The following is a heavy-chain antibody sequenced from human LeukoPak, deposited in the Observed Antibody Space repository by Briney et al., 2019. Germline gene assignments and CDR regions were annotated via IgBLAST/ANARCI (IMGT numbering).Heavy chain of an antibody. CDR3: ARRFRTSASGILHHDAYDI. V-gene: IGHV4-4*09. J-gene: IGHJ3*02. Sequence: PSEILSLTCTVSGGSITDHFWGWIRHTPGMGLEWIGHIYGSPTYNPSLKSRVTISDDTSENQIFLQMTSVAAADTAIYYCARRFRTSASGILHHDAYDIWGPGTEVIVSS. CDR1: GGSITDHF. CDR2: IYGSP. D-gene: IGHD3-10*01.